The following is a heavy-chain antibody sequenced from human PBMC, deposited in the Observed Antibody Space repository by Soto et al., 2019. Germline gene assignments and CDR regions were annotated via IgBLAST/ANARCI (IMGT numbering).Heavy chain of an antibody. CDR1: GYTFTNDG. Sequence: QVQLVQSGAEVKKPGASVKVSCKASGYTFTNDGISWVRQAPGQGLEWVGWISAYNGNTNYAQKLQDRVTMTTDTSTSTAYMELRSLRSDDTATYYCARLTDYGDYEYFDYWGHGTLVTVSS. J-gene: IGHJ4*01. D-gene: IGHD4-17*01. CDR2: ISAYNGNT. CDR3: ARLTDYGDYEYFDY. V-gene: IGHV1-18*01.